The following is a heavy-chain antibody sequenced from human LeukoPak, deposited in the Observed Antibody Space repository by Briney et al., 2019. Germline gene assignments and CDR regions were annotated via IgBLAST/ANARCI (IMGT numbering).Heavy chain of an antibody. J-gene: IGHJ4*02. V-gene: IGHV4-39*01. D-gene: IGHD6-13*01. CDR3: ARLDSLAATGRGFPVCDY. CDR1: GDSISNNRYY. CDR2: IYHSGTT. Sequence: PSETLSLTCTVSGDSISNNRYYWGWVRQSPGKGLEWIGYIYHSGTTSYNPSLKSRVTISVDTSKSQFFLKVTSVTASDTALYFCARLDSLAATGRGFPVCDYWGQGALVTVSS.